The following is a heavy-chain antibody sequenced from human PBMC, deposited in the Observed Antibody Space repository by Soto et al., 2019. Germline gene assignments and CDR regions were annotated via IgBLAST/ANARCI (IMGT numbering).Heavy chain of an antibody. D-gene: IGHD6-19*01. Sequence: SGTLALTSAVYGGSFSGYYWSWIRQPPGKGLEWIGEINHSGSTNYNPSLKSRVTISVDTSKNQFSLKLSSVTAADTAVYYCARAPYSSGSTWFDPWGQGTLVTVSS. CDR2: INHSGST. V-gene: IGHV4-34*01. CDR3: ARAPYSSGSTWFDP. CDR1: GGSFSGYY. J-gene: IGHJ5*02.